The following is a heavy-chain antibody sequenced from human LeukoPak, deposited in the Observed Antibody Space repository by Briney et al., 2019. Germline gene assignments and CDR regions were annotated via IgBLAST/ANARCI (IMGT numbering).Heavy chain of an antibody. CDR3: ARLGWGSNWYRY. V-gene: IGHV4-34*01. D-gene: IGHD6-13*01. J-gene: IGHJ4*02. CDR2: INHSGST. CDR1: GGSLSGYY. Sequence: PETLSLTCAVYGGSLSGYYWSWIRQPPGKGLEWIGEINHSGSTNYNPSLKSRVTISVDTSKNQSSLKLSSVTAADTAVYYCARLGWGSNWYRYWGQGTLVTVSS.